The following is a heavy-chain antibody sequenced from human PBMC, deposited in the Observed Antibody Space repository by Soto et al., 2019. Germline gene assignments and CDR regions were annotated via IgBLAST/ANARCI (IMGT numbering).Heavy chain of an antibody. CDR2: IIPILGIA. V-gene: IGHV1-69*08. J-gene: IGHJ3*02. CDR3: ARDGVEVPAAMLFRVPDAFDI. D-gene: IGHD2-2*01. CDR1: GGTFSSYT. Sequence: QVQLVQSGAEVKKPGSSVKVSCKASGGTFSSYTISWVRQAPGQGLEWMGRIIPILGIANYAQKFQGRVTITADKSTSTAYMELSSLRSEDTAVYYCARDGVEVPAAMLFRVPDAFDIWGQGTMVTVSS.